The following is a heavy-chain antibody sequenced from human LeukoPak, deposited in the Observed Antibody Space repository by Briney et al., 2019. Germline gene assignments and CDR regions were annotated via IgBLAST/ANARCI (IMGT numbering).Heavy chain of an antibody. V-gene: IGHV3-48*03. D-gene: IGHD6-13*01. CDR1: GFTFSNYE. CDR2: ISNSGTTM. CDR3: ARVLAAAGG. J-gene: IGHJ4*02. Sequence: GGPLRLSCAASGFTFSNYEVNWVRQAPGKGLEWVSYISNSGTTMYYAESVKGRFSVSRDNTKNSLYLQMNSLRAEDTAIYYCARVLAAAGGWGQGTLVTVSS.